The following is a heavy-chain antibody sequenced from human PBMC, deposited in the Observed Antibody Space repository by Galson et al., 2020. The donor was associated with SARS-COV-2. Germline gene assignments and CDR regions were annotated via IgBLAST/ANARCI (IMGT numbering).Heavy chain of an antibody. Sequence: GESLKISCVVSGFILSNYDVSWVRQAPGQGLEWISVITSNDDVAHYAESVRGRFTVSRDNSKNTVYLQMNSPRAEDSARYFCAKHRIRSHDYWGQGTMVVVSS. CDR2: ITSNDDVA. D-gene: IGHD3-3*01. CDR3: AKHRIRSHDY. CDR1: GFILSNYD. J-gene: IGHJ4*02. V-gene: IGHV3-23*01.